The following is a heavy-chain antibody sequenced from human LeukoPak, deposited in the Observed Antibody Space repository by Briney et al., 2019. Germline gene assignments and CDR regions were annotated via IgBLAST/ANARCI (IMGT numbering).Heavy chain of an antibody. CDR1: GFTFSSYW. J-gene: IGHJ4*02. CDR3: ARSPAVPGFVSVDY. CDR2: IKQDGSEK. Sequence: GGSLRLSCAASGFTFSSYWMSWVRQAPGKGLEWVANIKQDGSEKFYVDSVKGRFTISRDHAKNSLYLEMNSLRAEDTAVYFCARSPAVPGFVSVDYWGQGTLVTVSS. D-gene: IGHD6-19*01. V-gene: IGHV3-7*01.